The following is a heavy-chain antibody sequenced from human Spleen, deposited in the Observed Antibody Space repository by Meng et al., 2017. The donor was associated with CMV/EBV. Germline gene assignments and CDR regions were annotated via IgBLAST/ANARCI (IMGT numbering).Heavy chain of an antibody. D-gene: IGHD2/OR15-2a*01. CDR3: VKDGRGYFYYFGS. V-gene: IGHV3-9*01. J-gene: IGHJ4*02. Sequence: GGSLRLSCAASGFTFDDYTMHWVRQAPGKGLEWVSGINWKSNDISYADSVKGRFTISRDNTKNVLYLQIHSLRAEDTALYYCVKDGRGYFYYFGSWGQGTLVTVSS. CDR1: GFTFDDYT. CDR2: INWKSNDI.